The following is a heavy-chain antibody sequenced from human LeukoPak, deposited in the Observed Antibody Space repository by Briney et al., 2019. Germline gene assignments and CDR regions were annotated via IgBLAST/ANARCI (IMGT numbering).Heavy chain of an antibody. CDR3: ASTIGWFRELFTSDY. D-gene: IGHD3-10*01. CDR1: GFTFSDYY. V-gene: IGHV3-11*01. CDR2: ISSSGSTI. Sequence: GGSLRLSCAASGFTFSDYYMSWIRQAPGKGLEWVSYISSSGSTIYYADSVKGRFTISRDNAKNSLYLQMNSLRAEDTAVHYCASTIGWFRELFTSDYWGQGTLVTVSS. J-gene: IGHJ4*02.